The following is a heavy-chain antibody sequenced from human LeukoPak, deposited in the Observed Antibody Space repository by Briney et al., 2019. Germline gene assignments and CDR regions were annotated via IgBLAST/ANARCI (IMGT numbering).Heavy chain of an antibody. Sequence: PGGSLRLSCAASGFTFSSYSMNWVRQAPGKGLEWVSSISGGSDYIYYADSVRGRFTMSRDNAKNSLYLQMNSLAAEDTAVYYCARDYSGWSRDYWGQGTLVTVSS. D-gene: IGHD6-19*01. J-gene: IGHJ4*02. V-gene: IGHV3-21*01. CDR3: ARDYSGWSRDY. CDR2: ISGGSDYI. CDR1: GFTFSSYS.